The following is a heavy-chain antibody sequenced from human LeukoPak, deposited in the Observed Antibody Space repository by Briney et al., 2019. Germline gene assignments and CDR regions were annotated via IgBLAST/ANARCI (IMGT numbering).Heavy chain of an antibody. D-gene: IGHD1-26*01. V-gene: IGHV3-30-3*01. CDR3: ARPRLRLLGVRGHFDY. Sequence: GGSLRLSCAASGFTFSSYAMHWVRQAPGKGLEWVAVISYDGSNKYYADSVKGRFTISRDNSKNTLYLQMNSLRAEDTAVYYCARPRLRLLGVRGHFDYWGQGTLVTVSS. CDR1: GFTFSSYA. CDR2: ISYDGSNK. J-gene: IGHJ4*02.